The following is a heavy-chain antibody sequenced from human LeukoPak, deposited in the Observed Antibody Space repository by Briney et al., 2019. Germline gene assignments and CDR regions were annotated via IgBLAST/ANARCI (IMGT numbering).Heavy chain of an antibody. J-gene: IGHJ3*02. Sequence: GGSLRLSCAASGFTFSSYAMSWVRQAPGKGLEWVSGITSSGGNTYYADSVKGRFTISRDNSKNTLYLQMNSLRAEDMAVYYCAKENTMIVRGAFDIWGQGTMVTVSS. CDR2: ITSSGGNT. D-gene: IGHD3-22*01. CDR3: AKENTMIVRGAFDI. CDR1: GFTFSSYA. V-gene: IGHV3-23*01.